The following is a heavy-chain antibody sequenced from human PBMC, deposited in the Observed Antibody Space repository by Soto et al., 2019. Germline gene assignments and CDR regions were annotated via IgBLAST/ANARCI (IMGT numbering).Heavy chain of an antibody. J-gene: IGHJ4*02. CDR1: GGSFSGYY. CDR2: INHSGST. V-gene: IGHV4-34*01. D-gene: IGHD6-19*01. CDR3: AIPVLSSGWSYGY. Sequence: QVQLQQWGAGLLKPSETLSLTCAVYGGSFSGYYWSWIRQPPGKGLEWIGEINHSGSTNYNPSLKSRVTISVDTSKNQFSLKLSSVTAADTAVYYCAIPVLSSGWSYGYWGQGTLVTVSS.